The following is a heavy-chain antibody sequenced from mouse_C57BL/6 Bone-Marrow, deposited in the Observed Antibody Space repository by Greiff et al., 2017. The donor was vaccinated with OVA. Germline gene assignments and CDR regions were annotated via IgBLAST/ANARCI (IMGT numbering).Heavy chain of an antibody. V-gene: IGHV10-3*01. CDR2: IRSKSSNYAT. D-gene: IGHD4-1*01. J-gene: IGHJ1*03. Sequence: DAGGGLVQPKGSLKLSCAASGFTFNTYAMHWVRQAPGKGLEWVARIRSKSSNYATYYADSVKDRFTISRDDSQSMLYLQMNNLKTEDTAMYYCVRAPNWDGYWYFDVWGTGTTVTVSS. CDR1: GFTFNTYA. CDR3: VRAPNWDGYWYFDV.